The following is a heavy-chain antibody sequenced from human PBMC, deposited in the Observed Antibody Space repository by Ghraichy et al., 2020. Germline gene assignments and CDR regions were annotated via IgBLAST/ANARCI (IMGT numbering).Heavy chain of an antibody. CDR3: ARWDDFWSGYTYFFDY. CDR1: GYTFTSYG. D-gene: IGHD3-3*01. CDR2: ISAYNGNT. Sequence: ASVKVSCKASGYTFTSYGISWVRQAPGQGLEWMGWISAYNGNTNYAQKLQGRVTMTTDTSTSTAYMELRSLRSDDTAVYYCARWDDFWSGYTYFFDYWGQGTLVTVSS. V-gene: IGHV1-18*01. J-gene: IGHJ4*02.